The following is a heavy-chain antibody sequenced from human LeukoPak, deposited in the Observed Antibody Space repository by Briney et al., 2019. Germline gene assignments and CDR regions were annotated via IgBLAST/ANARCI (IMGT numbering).Heavy chain of an antibody. D-gene: IGHD5-12*01. CDR3: ATVRRGYSALYYYYYGMDV. V-gene: IGHV1-24*01. CDR1: GYTLTELS. CDR2: FDPEDGET. Sequence: GASVKVSCKVSGYTLTELSMHWVRQAPGKGLEWMGGFDPEDGETIYAQKFQGRVTMTEDTSTDTAYMELSSLRSEDTAVYYCATVRRGYSALYYYYYGMDVWGQGTTVTVSS. J-gene: IGHJ6*02.